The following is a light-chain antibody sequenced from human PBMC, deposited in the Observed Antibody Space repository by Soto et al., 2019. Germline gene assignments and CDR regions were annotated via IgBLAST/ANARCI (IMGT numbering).Light chain of an antibody. Sequence: QSVLTQPASVSGSPGQSITISCTGTSSDVGGYNYVSWHQQHPGNAPKLMIFEVSYRPSGVSDRFSGSKSGNTASLTISGLQADDEADYYCSSNTRSSLYVFGTGTKVTVL. CDR1: SSDVGGYNY. CDR3: SSNTRSSLYV. V-gene: IGLV2-14*01. CDR2: EVS. J-gene: IGLJ1*01.